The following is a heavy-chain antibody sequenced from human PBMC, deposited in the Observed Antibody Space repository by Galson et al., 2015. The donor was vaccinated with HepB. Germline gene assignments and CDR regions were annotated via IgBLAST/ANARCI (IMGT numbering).Heavy chain of an antibody. J-gene: IGHJ4*02. CDR1: GFTFSSYG. CDR3: ARDESGSGWATNIDY. Sequence: SLRLSCAASGFTFSSYGMHWVRQAPGKGLEWVAVIWYDGSNKYYADSVNGRFTISRDNSKNTLYLQMNSLRAEDTAVYYCARDESGSGWATNIDYWGQGTLVTVSS. CDR2: IWYDGSNK. V-gene: IGHV3-33*01. D-gene: IGHD6-19*01.